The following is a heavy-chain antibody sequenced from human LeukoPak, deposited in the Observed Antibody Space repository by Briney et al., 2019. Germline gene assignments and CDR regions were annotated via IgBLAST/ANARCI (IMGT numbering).Heavy chain of an antibody. CDR2: MQSTGNS. CDR3: ARDKRHSYGRYFDH. V-gene: IGHV4-59*01. Sequence: SEALSLTCNVSGDSISTYHWNWVRKPPGRGLEWIGYMQSTGNSNYNPSLKSRVSMSVDTSKNRIVLNLSSVTAADTAVYYCARDKRHSYGRYFDHWGQGLLVTVSS. CDR1: GDSISTYH. J-gene: IGHJ4*02. D-gene: IGHD5-18*01.